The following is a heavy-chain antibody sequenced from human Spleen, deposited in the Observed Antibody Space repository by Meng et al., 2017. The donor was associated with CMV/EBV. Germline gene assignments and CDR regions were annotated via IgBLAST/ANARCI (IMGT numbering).Heavy chain of an antibody. J-gene: IGHJ5*02. D-gene: IGHD1-26*01. CDR2: INHSGST. V-gene: IGHV4-34*03. CDR3: GTLIVGEGGRGS. CDR1: GGSFSGYY. Sequence: TCAVYGGSFSGYYWSWIRQPPGKGLEWIGEINHSGSTNYNPSLKSRVSISLDTSKNQFSLNLNSVTAADTAVYYCGTLIVGEGGRGSWGQGTLVTVSS.